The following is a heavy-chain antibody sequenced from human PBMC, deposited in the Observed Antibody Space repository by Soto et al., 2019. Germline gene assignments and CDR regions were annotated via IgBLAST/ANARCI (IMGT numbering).Heavy chain of an antibody. CDR2: IYNGGSP. J-gene: IGHJ6*02. CDR1: GGSISSDY. D-gene: IGHD2-21*01. CDR3: SRGVWFPRGYGMDV. V-gene: IGHV4-59*01. Sequence: QVQLQESGPGLVKPSETLSLTCSVSGGSISSDYWSWFRQPPGKRLDYIGFIYNGGSPNYNPSLGSRVTVSAARSKNHFSLKLNSVTAADTAVYYCSRGVWFPRGYGMDVWGRGTTVTVS.